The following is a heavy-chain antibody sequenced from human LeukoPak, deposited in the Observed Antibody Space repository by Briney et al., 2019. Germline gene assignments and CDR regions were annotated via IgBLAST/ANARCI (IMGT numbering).Heavy chain of an antibody. J-gene: IGHJ3*02. D-gene: IGHD3-22*01. Sequence: GGSLRLSCADSGFTFSNAWMSWVRQAPGKGLERVGRIKSKTDGGTTDYAAPVKGRFTISRDDSKNTLYLQMNSLKTEDTAVYYCTTVDYYDSSGYWDAFDIWGQGTMVTVSS. CDR1: GFTFSNAW. CDR3: TTVDYYDSSGYWDAFDI. CDR2: IKSKTDGGTT. V-gene: IGHV3-15*01.